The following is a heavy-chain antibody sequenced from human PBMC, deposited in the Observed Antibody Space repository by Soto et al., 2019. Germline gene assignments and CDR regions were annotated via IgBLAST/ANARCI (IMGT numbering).Heavy chain of an antibody. CDR2: INPNSGGT. CDR3: ARDWIVGQLVSWFDP. D-gene: IGHD6-6*01. J-gene: IGHJ5*02. CDR1: GYTFTGYY. Sequence: VASVKVSCKASGYTFTGYYMHWVRQAPGQGLEWMGWINPNSGGTNYAQKFQGRVTMTRDTSISTAYMELSRLRSDDTAVYYCARDWIVGQLVSWFDPWGQGTLVTVSS. V-gene: IGHV1-2*02.